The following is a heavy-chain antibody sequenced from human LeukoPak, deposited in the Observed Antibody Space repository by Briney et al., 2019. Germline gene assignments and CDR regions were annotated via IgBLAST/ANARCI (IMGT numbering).Heavy chain of an antibody. D-gene: IGHD3-3*01. CDR2: IYYSRST. CDR1: VGAISSYY. V-gene: IGHV4-59*01. J-gene: IGHJ5*02. Sequence: PSETLSLTCAVSVGAISSYYWSWIRQPPGKGLEWIGYIYYSRSTNYNPSLKSRVTISVDTSKNQFSLKLSSVTAADTAVYYCARYYDFWSGRHNWFDPWGQGTLVTVSS. CDR3: ARYYDFWSGRHNWFDP.